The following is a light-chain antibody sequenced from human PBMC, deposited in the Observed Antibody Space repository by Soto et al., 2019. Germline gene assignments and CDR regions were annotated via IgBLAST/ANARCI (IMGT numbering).Light chain of an antibody. CDR3: QYDDSLPLT. J-gene: IGKJ4*01. CDR1: PSISRY. V-gene: IGKV1-33*01. Sequence: ILMTQSPSSLSASLGDRVTITCRASPSISRYLALYQQKPGKAPMLLIYAAINSQAGLASRFSGSGSGTEFPFTIRLLHPEDFAKYFCQYDDSLPLTFGGGTKVDIK. CDR2: AAI.